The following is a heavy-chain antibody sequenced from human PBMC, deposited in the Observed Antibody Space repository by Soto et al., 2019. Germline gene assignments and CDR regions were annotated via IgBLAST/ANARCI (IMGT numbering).Heavy chain of an antibody. CDR1: GFTFSSYA. Sequence: HPGGSLRLSCAASGFTFSSYAMHWVRQAPGKGLEWVAVISYDGSNKYYADSVKGRFTISRDNSKNTLYLQMNSLRAEDTAVYYCARDLRSSGYYHYDYWGQGTLVTVSS. CDR2: ISYDGSNK. V-gene: IGHV3-30-3*01. D-gene: IGHD3-22*01. J-gene: IGHJ4*02. CDR3: ARDLRSSGYYHYDY.